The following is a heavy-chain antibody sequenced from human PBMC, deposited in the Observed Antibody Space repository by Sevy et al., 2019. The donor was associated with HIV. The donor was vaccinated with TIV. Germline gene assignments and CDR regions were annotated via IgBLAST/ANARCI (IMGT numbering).Heavy chain of an antibody. J-gene: IGHJ6*03. CDR1: GGTFSSYA. CDR2: IIPIFGTA. CDR3: ARAYRPATAIPYYYYYYMDV. D-gene: IGHD2-2*02. Sequence: ASLKVSCKASGGTFSSYAISWVRQAPGQGLEWMGGIIPIFGTANYAQKFQGRVTITADKSTSTAYMELSSLRSEDTAVYYCARAYRPATAIPYYYYYYMDVWGKGTTVTVSS. V-gene: IGHV1-69*06.